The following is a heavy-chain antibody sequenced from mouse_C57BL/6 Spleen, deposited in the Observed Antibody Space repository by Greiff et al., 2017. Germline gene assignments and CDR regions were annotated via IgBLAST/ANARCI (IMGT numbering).Heavy chain of an antibody. D-gene: IGHD3-1*01. CDR1: GYSFTGYF. Sequence: EVQVVESGPELVKPGDSVKISCKASGYSFTGYFMNWVMQSHGKSLEWIGRINPYNGDTFYNQKFKGKATLTVDKSSSTAHMELRSLTSEDSAVYYCARSGPWYFDVWGTGTTVTVSS. V-gene: IGHV1-20*01. CDR3: ARSGPWYFDV. J-gene: IGHJ1*03. CDR2: INPYNGDT.